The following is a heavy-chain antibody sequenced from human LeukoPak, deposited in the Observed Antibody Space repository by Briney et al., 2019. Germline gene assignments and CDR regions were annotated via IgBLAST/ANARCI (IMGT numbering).Heavy chain of an antibody. CDR1: GGSMSIYY. CDR3: ARAPLITIFGVVILDAFDI. J-gene: IGHJ3*02. V-gene: IGHV4-59*12. Sequence: SETLSLTCIVSGGSMSIYYWSWIRQPPGKGLEWIGYIYYSGSTYYNPSLKSRVTISVDTSKNQFSLKLSSVTAADTAVYYCARAPLITIFGVVILDAFDIWGQGTMVTVSS. D-gene: IGHD3-3*01. CDR2: IYYSGST.